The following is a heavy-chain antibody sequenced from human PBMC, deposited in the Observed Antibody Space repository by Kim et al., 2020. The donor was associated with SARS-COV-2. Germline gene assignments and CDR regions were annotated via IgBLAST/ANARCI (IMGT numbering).Heavy chain of an antibody. V-gene: IGHV3-23*01. CDR3: AKRSSVWVFDC. CDR2: INNGDDNT. J-gene: IGHJ4*02. D-gene: IGHD6-19*01. CDR1: GFTFSSYG. Sequence: GGSLRLSCAASGFTFSSYGTTWVRQAPGKGLEWVSSINNGDDNTHYADSVKGRFTISRDNSKNTLYLQMTSLRAEDTAVYYCAKRSSVWVFDCWGQGTLVTVSS.